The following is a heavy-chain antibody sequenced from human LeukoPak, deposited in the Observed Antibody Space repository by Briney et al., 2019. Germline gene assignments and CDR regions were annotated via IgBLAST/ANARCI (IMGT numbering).Heavy chain of an antibody. Sequence: GGSLRLSCAASGFTFDDYAMHWVRQAPGKGLEWVSGISWNSGSIGYADSVKGRFTISRDNAKNSLYLQMNSLRAEDTALYYCAKGSHGQVRSYFDYWGQGTLVTVSS. CDR3: AKGSHGQVRSYFDY. CDR2: ISWNSGSI. D-gene: IGHD3-16*01. CDR1: GFTFDDYA. J-gene: IGHJ4*02. V-gene: IGHV3-9*01.